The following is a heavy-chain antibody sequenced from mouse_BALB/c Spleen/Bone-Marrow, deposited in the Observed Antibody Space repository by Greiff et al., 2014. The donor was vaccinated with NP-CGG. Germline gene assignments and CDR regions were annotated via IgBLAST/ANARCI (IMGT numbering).Heavy chain of an antibody. D-gene: IGHD3-2*02. V-gene: IGHV5-6-5*01. Sequence: EVQVVESGGGLVKPGGSLKLSCAASGFTFSSYAMSWVRQTPEKRLEWVASISSGASTYYPDSVKGRFTISRDNARNILYLQMSSLRSEDTAMYYCARGGLRYFDVWGAGTTVTVSS. J-gene: IGHJ1*01. CDR3: ARGGLRYFDV. CDR1: GFTFSSYA. CDR2: ISSGAST.